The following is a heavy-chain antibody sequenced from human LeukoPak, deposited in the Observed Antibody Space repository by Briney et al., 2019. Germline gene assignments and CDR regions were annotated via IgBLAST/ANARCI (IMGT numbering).Heavy chain of an antibody. V-gene: IGHV4-34*01. CDR3: ARDSGWGKLNRIDY. CDR2: INHSGST. D-gene: IGHD7-27*01. J-gene: IGHJ4*02. CDR1: GGSFSGYY. Sequence: SETLSLTCAVYGGSFSGYYWSWIRQPPGKGLEWIGEINHSGSTNYNPSLKSRVTISVDTSKNQFSLQLNSVTPEDTAVYYCARDSGWGKLNRIDYWGQGTLVTVSS.